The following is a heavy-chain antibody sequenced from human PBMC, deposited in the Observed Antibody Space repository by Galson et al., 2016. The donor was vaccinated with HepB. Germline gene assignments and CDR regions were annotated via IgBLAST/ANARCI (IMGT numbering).Heavy chain of an antibody. V-gene: IGHV3-23*01. Sequence: SLRLSCAASGFTFSSYAMSWVRRAPGKGLEWVSSISTSEGSTYYTGSVRGRFTISRDNSRNTLYLEMSSLRADDTAVYYCAKRWATGMVSQFDHWGQGTLVTVSP. CDR2: ISTSEGST. CDR3: AKRWATGMVSQFDH. D-gene: IGHD5-18*01. CDR1: GFTFSSYA. J-gene: IGHJ4*02.